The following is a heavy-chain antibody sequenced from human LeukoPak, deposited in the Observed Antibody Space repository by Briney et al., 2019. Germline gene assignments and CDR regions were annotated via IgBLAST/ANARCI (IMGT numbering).Heavy chain of an antibody. J-gene: IGHJ4*02. V-gene: IGHV4-59*08. Sequence: SETLSLTCAVYGGSISSYYWSWIRQPPGKGLEWIGYIYYSGSTNYNPSLKSRVTISVDTFKNQFSLKLSSVTAADTAVYYCARLEKERYDSSGYFDYWGQGTLVTVSS. CDR2: IYYSGST. CDR3: ARLEKERYDSSGYFDY. CDR1: GGSISSYY. D-gene: IGHD3-22*01.